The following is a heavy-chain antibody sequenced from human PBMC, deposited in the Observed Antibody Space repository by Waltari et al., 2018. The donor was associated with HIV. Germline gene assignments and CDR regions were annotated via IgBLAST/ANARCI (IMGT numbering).Heavy chain of an antibody. D-gene: IGHD6-19*01. CDR3: AKGFSGWSTFDS. Sequence: EVQLLESGGDWLQPGGSLRLSCAASGFTFSSYAMSWFRQAPGKGLEWVSAISGSGGSTYYADSVKGRCTISRDNSKNTLFLQMNSLRAEDTALYYCAKGFSGWSTFDSWGQGTLVTVSS. J-gene: IGHJ4*02. CDR2: ISGSGGST. CDR1: GFTFSSYA. V-gene: IGHV3-23*01.